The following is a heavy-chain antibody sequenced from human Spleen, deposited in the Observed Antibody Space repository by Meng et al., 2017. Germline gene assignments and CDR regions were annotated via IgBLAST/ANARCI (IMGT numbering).Heavy chain of an antibody. V-gene: IGHV4-39*07. D-gene: IGHD5-12*01. CDR1: GGSISSSSYY. Sequence: GSLRLSCTVSGGSISSSSYYWGWIRQPPGKGLEWIGSIYYTGSTYYNPSLKSRVTISVDTSTNQFSLKLSSVTAADTAVYYCARARSVATLFAGGNWFDPWGQGTLVTVSS. CDR2: IYYTGST. J-gene: IGHJ5*02. CDR3: ARARSVATLFAGGNWFDP.